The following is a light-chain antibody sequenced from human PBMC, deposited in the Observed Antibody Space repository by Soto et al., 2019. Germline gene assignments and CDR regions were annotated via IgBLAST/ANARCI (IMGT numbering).Light chain of an antibody. CDR3: QKYNSAPWT. J-gene: IGKJ1*01. CDR1: QDISNN. V-gene: IGKV1-27*01. Sequence: DIQMTQSPSSLSASVGDRVTITCRASQDISNNLAWYQQTPGKVPNLLIFGASTLQSGVPSRFSGSGSGTDFTLTISSLQPEDVATYYCQKYNSAPWTFVQGTKVEI. CDR2: GAS.